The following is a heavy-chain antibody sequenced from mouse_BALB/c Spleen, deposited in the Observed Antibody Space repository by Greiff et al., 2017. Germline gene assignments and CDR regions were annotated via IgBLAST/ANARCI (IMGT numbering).Heavy chain of an antibody. CDR3: ALTDAMDY. V-gene: IGHV3-2*02. CDR1: GYSITSDYA. J-gene: IGHJ4*01. Sequence: EVQLKESGPGLVKPSQSLSLTCTVTGYSITSDYAWNWIRQFPGNKLEWMGYISYSGSTSYNPSLKSRISITRDTSKNQFFLQLNSVTTEDTATYYCALTDAMDYWGQGTSVTVSS. D-gene: IGHD4-1*01. CDR2: ISYSGST.